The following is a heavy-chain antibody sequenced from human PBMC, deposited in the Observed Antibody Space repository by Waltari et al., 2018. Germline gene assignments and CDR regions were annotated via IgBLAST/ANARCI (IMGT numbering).Heavy chain of an antibody. J-gene: IGHJ1*01. D-gene: IGHD3-3*01. CDR3: ARGFANYDFWSGYPQRYFQH. V-gene: IGHV4-34*01. CDR2: INHSGST. CDR1: GGSFSGYY. Sequence: QVQLQQWGAGLLKPSETLSLTCAVYGGSFSGYYWSWIRQPPGKGLEWIGEINHSGSTNYNPSLKSLVTISVDTSKNQFSLKLSSVTAADTAVYYCARGFANYDFWSGYPQRYFQHWGQGTLVTVSS.